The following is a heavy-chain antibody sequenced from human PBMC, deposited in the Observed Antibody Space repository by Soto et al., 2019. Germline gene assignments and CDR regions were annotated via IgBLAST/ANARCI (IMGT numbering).Heavy chain of an antibody. D-gene: IGHD6-13*01. CDR2: ITHSGST. V-gene: IGHV4-34*01. CDR1: GGSFSGYY. CDR3: ARGGVAAAVSFYYYGMDV. J-gene: IGHJ6*02. Sequence: QVQLQQWGAGLLKPSETLSLTCSIYGGSFSGYYWSWIRQPPGKGLEWIGDITHSGSTNYNPSLRGRVNISVDTSKNQFSLKLNSVTAADTAVYYCARGGVAAAVSFYYYGMDVWGQGTTVTVSS.